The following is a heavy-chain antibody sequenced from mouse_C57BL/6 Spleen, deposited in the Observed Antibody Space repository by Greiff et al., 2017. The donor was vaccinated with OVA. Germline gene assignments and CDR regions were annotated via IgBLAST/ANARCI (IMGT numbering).Heavy chain of an antibody. J-gene: IGHJ4*01. CDR2: ISSGSSTI. Sequence: EVKLVESGGGLVKPGGSLKLSCAASGFTFSDYGMHWVRQAPEKGLEWVAYISSGSSTIYYADTVKGRFTISRDNAKNTLFLQMTRRRSEDTAMDYCARRGVGRDYYAMDYWGQGTSVTVSS. CDR3: ARRGVGRDYYAMDY. V-gene: IGHV5-17*01. CDR1: GFTFSDYG. D-gene: IGHD4-1*01.